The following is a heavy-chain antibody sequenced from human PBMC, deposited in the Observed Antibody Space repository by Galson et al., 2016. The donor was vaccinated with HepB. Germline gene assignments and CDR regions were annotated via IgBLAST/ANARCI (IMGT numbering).Heavy chain of an antibody. CDR1: GFTFSGSA. CDR3: TLSGTYSNFDY. V-gene: IGHV3-73*01. CDR2: IRGTPNTYAT. Sequence: SLRLSCAASGFTFSGSAMHWVRQASGRGLEWVGRIRGTPNTYATAYAASVKGRFTISRDDSENTAYLQLNSLKIEDTAVYYCTLSGTYSNFDYWGQGTLVTVSS. D-gene: IGHD1-26*01. J-gene: IGHJ4*02.